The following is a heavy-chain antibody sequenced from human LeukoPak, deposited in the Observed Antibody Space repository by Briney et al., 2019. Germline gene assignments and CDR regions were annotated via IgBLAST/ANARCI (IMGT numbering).Heavy chain of an antibody. J-gene: IGHJ6*02. V-gene: IGHV4-59*01. CDR1: GGSISSYY. Sequence: PSETLSLTCTVSGGSISSYYWSWIRQPPGKRLEWIGYIYYSGSTNYNPSLKSRVTISVDASKNQFSLKLSSVTAADTAVYYCARGPYCSGGSCYPGRYYYGMDVWGQGTTVTVSS. CDR3: ARGPYCSGGSCYPGRYYYGMDV. CDR2: IYYSGST. D-gene: IGHD2-15*01.